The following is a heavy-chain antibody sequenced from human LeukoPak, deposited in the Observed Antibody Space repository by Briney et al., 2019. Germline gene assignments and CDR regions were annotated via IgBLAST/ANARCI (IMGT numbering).Heavy chain of an antibody. CDR1: RFIFSRYW. V-gene: IGHV3-23*01. CDR3: AKGHRDVDY. Sequence: GGSLRLSCAASRFIFSRYWMSWVRQAPGKGLEWVSDISGRGTFYADSVKGRFTISRDNSKNTVDLQMNSLRAEDTAVYYCAKGHRDVDYWGQGTLVTVSS. CDR2: ISGRGT. J-gene: IGHJ4*02.